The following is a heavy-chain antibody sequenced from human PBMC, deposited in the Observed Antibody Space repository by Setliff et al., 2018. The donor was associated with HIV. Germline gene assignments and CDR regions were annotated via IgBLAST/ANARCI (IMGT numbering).Heavy chain of an antibody. V-gene: IGHV1-2*02. CDR3: ARDHVVCSGGTCRSDDPYYYYYMNV. CDR1: GGTFTRNC. J-gene: IGHJ6*03. Sequence: GASVKVSCKVSGGTFTRNCISWVRQAPGQGLEWMGGIIPNTGGTKYAQKFQGRVTMTMDTSTTTAYMELSGLKSDDTAVYYCARDHVVCSGGTCRSDDPYYYYYMNVWGQGTTVTVSS. CDR2: IIPNTGGT. D-gene: IGHD2-15*01.